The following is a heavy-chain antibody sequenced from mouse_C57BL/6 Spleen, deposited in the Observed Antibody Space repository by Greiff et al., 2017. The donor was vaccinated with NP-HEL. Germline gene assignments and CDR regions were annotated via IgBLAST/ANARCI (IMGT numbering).Heavy chain of an antibody. CDR2: IDPSDSYT. CDR1: GYTFTSYW. V-gene: IGHV1-69*01. CDR3: ARSLGGGLRRYFDV. J-gene: IGHJ1*03. D-gene: IGHD2-2*01. Sequence: VQLQQPGAELVMPGASVKLSCKASGYTFTSYWMHWVKQRPGQGLEWIGEIDPSDSYTNYNQKFKGKSTLTVDKSSSTAYMQLSSLTSEDSAVYYCARSLGGGLRRYFDVWGTGTTVTVSS.